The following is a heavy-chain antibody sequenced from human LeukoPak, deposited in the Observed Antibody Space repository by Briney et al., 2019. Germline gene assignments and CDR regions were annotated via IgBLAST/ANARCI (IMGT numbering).Heavy chain of an antibody. V-gene: IGHV4-59*01. Sequence: SETLSLTCTVSGGSISSYYWSWIRQPPGKGLEWIGYIYYSGSTNYNPSLKSRVTISVDTSKNQFSLKLSSVTAADTAVYYCARPIAQQLEYDYWGQGTLVTVSS. CDR3: ARPIAQQLEYDY. D-gene: IGHD6-13*01. CDR1: GGSISSYY. J-gene: IGHJ4*02. CDR2: IYYSGST.